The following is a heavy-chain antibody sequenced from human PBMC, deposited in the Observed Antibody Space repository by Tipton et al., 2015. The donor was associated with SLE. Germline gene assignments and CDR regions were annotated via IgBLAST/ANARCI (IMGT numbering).Heavy chain of an antibody. J-gene: IGHJ5*02. D-gene: IGHD6-13*01. CDR2: IYHSGST. V-gene: IGHV4-39*07. Sequence: TLSLTCTVSGGSISSSSYYWGWIRQPPGKGLEWIGSIYHSGSTYYNPSLKSRVTISVDTSKNQFSLKLSSVTAADTAVYYCARPLYSSSWYNWFDPWGQGTLVIVSS. CDR3: ARPLYSSSWYNWFDP. CDR1: GGSISSSSYY.